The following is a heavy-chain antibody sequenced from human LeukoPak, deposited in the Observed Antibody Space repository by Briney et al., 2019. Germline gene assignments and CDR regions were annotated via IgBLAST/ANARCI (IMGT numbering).Heavy chain of an antibody. CDR3: ASLRYLGSGEDQEYFQH. V-gene: IGHV4-59*01. Sequence: PSETLSLTCTVSGGSISNYYWSWIRQPPGKGLEWIGYIYYSGSTNYNPSLKSRVTISVDTSKNQFSLKLSSVTAADTAVYYCASLRYLGSGEDQEYFQHWGQGTLVTVSS. J-gene: IGHJ1*01. D-gene: IGHD6-19*01. CDR1: GGSISNYY. CDR2: IYYSGST.